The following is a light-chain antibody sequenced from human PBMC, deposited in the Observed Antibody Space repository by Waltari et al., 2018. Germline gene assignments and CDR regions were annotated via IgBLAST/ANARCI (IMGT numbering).Light chain of an antibody. Sequence: QPVLIQPPSSSASPGDSARLTCTLSRDILLGPYNIYWYQQQPGSPPRYLLYYYSDSDKGQGSGVPSRFSGSKDASANTAILVISGLQSEDEAVYYCMVWPSDEGVFGGGTKLTVL. CDR3: MVWPSDEGV. CDR1: RDILLGPYN. J-gene: IGLJ3*02. CDR2: YYSDSDK. V-gene: IGLV5-37*01.